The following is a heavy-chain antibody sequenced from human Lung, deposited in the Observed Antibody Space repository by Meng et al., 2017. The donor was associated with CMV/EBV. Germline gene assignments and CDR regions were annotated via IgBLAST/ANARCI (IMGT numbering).Heavy chain of an antibody. CDR2: ISWDGGST. V-gene: IGHV3-43*01. Sequence: GESLKISCAASRFTFDDYTMHWVRQAPGKGLEWVSLISWDGGSTYYADSVKGRFTISRDNSKNSLYLQMNSLRTEDTALYYCAKEGRYCSSTSCFYYFDYWGQGXLVTVSS. J-gene: IGHJ4*02. D-gene: IGHD2-2*01. CDR1: RFTFDDYT. CDR3: AKEGRYCSSTSCFYYFDY.